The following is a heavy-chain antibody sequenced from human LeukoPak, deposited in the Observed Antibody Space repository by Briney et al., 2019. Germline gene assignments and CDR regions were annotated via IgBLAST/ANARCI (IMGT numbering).Heavy chain of an antibody. V-gene: IGHV1-2*02. CDR1: GYTFSGYY. Sequence: GASVKVSCKASGYTFSGYYIHWLRQAPGQGLEWMGWISPNSGGTNYAQKFQDRVTMTRDASISTAYMELSRLRSDDTAVYYCAREVKESSNYDFDYWGQGTLVTVSS. CDR2: ISPNSGGT. D-gene: IGHD4-11*01. J-gene: IGHJ4*02. CDR3: AREVKESSNYDFDY.